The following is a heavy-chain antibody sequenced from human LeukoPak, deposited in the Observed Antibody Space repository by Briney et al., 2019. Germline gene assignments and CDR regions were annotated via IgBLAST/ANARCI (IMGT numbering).Heavy chain of an antibody. Sequence: ASVKVSCKASGFTFTSSAMQWVRQARGQRLEWIGWIVVGSGNTNYAQKFQERVTITRDMSTSTAYMELSSLRSEDTAVYYCAADSYDSSGYRSYWGQGTLVTVSS. D-gene: IGHD3-22*01. V-gene: IGHV1-58*02. CDR1: GFTFTSSA. J-gene: IGHJ4*02. CDR2: IVVGSGNT. CDR3: AADSYDSSGYRSY.